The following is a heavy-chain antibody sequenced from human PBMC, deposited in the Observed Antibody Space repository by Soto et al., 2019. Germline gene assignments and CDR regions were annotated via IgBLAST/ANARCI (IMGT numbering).Heavy chain of an antibody. CDR3: AKDPTSYYDFWSGPGDY. CDR2: ISYDGSNK. Sequence: QPGGSVRLSCAASVFTFSSYGMHWVRQAPGKGQEWVAVISYDGSNKYYADSVKGRFTISRDNSKNTLYLQMNSLRAEDTAVYYCAKDPTSYYDFWSGPGDYWGQGTLVTVSS. V-gene: IGHV3-30*18. D-gene: IGHD3-3*01. CDR1: VFTFSSYG. J-gene: IGHJ4*02.